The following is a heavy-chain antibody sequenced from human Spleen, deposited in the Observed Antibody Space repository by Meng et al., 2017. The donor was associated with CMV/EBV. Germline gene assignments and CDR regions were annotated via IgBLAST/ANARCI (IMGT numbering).Heavy chain of an antibody. D-gene: IGHD2-2*01. Sequence: ASGYAFTRYGIAWVRQAPGQGLEWMGWISAYNGNTNHAQKFQGRVTMTTDTSTSTAHMELRSLRSDDTAVYYCARGGLVVPAAPVDYWGQGTLVTVSS. CDR3: ARGGLVVPAAPVDY. CDR2: ISAYNGNT. J-gene: IGHJ4*02. V-gene: IGHV1-18*01. CDR1: GYAFTRYG.